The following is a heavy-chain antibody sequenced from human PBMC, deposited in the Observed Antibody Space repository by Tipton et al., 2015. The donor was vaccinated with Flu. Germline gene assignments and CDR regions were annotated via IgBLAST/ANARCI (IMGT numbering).Heavy chain of an antibody. CDR3: ARVSPGVESWFDP. D-gene: IGHD3-3*01. Sequence: TLSLTCTVSGYSISSGFYWGWVRQPPGKGLEWIGNIYRSGSTFYNPSLKSRVTISVDTSKNQFSLKLSSVTAADTAVYYCARVSPGVESWFDPWGQGTLVTVSS. J-gene: IGHJ5*02. V-gene: IGHV4-38-2*02. CDR2: IYRSGST. CDR1: GYSISSGFY.